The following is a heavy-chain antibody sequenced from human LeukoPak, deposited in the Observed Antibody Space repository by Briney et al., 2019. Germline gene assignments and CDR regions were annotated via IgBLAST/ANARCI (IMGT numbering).Heavy chain of an antibody. J-gene: IGHJ2*01. D-gene: IGHD4/OR15-4a*01. CDR3: TKVRIPYGAYWYFDL. Sequence: GGSLRLSCAASGFTFSNYAMSWVRQAPGKGLEWVSVISGTSGTTYQADSVKGRLTISRDNSKNTLYLQMNSLRAEDTAVYYCTKVRIPYGAYWYFDLWGRGTLVTVSS. V-gene: IGHV3-23*01. CDR2: ISGTSGTT. CDR1: GFTFSNYA.